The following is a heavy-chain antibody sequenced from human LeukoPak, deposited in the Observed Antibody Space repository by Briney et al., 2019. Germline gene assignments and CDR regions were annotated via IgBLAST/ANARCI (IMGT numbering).Heavy chain of an antibody. CDR2: ISSRGSTI. Sequence: GGSLRLSCAASGFTFSSYEMNWVRQAPGQGLEWFSYISSRGSTIYYADSVKGRFTISRDNSKNTLYLQMNSLRVEDTAVYYCARDGDGDYVFSYYFDYWGQGTLVTVSS. D-gene: IGHD4-17*01. CDR1: GFTFSSYE. V-gene: IGHV3-48*03. CDR3: ARDGDGDYVFSYYFDY. J-gene: IGHJ4*02.